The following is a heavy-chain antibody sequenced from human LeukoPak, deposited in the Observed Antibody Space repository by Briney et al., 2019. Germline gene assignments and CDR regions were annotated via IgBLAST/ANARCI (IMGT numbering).Heavy chain of an antibody. V-gene: IGHV1-2*02. J-gene: IGHJ2*01. CDR3: ARGGPSQVATVYWFFDL. CDR1: GYTFTDYY. CDR2: INPNNGGT. Sequence: ASVKVSCKASGYTFTDYYMHCVRQAPGQGLEWMGSINPNNGGTNSAQRFQGRVTMTRDTSIATAYMDLSSLRSDDTAVYYCARGGPSQVATVYWFFDLWGRGTLVTVSS. D-gene: IGHD5-12*01.